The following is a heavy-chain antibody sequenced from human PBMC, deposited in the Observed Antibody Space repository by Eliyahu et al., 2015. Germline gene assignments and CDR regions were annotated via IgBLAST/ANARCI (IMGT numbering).Heavy chain of an antibody. CDR2: IYYSGRT. CDR3: ARHGSGSYYRKFYFDY. D-gene: IGHD3-10*01. CDR1: HDTIAXXGYY. V-gene: IGHV4-39*01. Sequence: QPQLYESGPGLVKPSETLSLTCILYHDTIAXXGYYWGWXRQXPGKGPEWIGSIYYSGRTYYDPALKSRVTISVDTSKNQFSLKLRSVTAADTAIYYCARHGSGSYYRKFYFDYWGQGNMVAVSA. J-gene: IGHJ4*02.